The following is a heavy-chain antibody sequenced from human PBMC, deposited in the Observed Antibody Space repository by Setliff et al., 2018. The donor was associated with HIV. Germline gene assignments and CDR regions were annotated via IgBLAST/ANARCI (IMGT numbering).Heavy chain of an antibody. V-gene: IGHV4-59*12. CDR1: GAPISSGT. CDR3: VTSSSWSSRLNF. Sequence: SETLSLTCIVSGAPISSGTWSWIRQPPGKGLEWIGYIYYSGSTNYNPSLKSRVTISVDTSKNQFSLRLTSVTAADTAVYYCVTSSSWSSRLNFWGPGMLVTVSS. D-gene: IGHD2-2*01. J-gene: IGHJ4*02. CDR2: IYYSGST.